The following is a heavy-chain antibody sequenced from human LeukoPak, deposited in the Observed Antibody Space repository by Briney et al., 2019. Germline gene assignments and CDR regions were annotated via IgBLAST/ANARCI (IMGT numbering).Heavy chain of an antibody. Sequence: PGGSLRLSCAASGLTFSNYAMHWVRQTPGKGLEWVAVISYDGTNKYYADSVKGRLTISRDNSKNTLSLQMNSLRTEDTAVYYCARGHLSSLFDIWGQGTMVTVSS. V-gene: IGHV3-30-3*01. CDR2: ISYDGTNK. CDR3: ARGHLSSLFDI. J-gene: IGHJ3*02. D-gene: IGHD6-6*01. CDR1: GLTFSNYA.